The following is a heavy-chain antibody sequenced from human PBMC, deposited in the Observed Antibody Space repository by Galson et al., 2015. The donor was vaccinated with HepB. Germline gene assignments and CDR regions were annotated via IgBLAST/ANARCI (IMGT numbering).Heavy chain of an antibody. CDR3: AKDKAHYYDSSGMDV. J-gene: IGHJ6*02. CDR2: ISWDGGST. CDR1: EFTFDDYT. D-gene: IGHD3-22*01. Sequence: SLRLSCAASEFTFDDYTMHWVRQAPGKGLEWVSLISWDGGSTYYADSVKGRFTISRDNSKNSLYLQMNSLRTEDTALYYCAKDKAHYYDSSGMDVWGQGTTVTVSS. V-gene: IGHV3-43*01.